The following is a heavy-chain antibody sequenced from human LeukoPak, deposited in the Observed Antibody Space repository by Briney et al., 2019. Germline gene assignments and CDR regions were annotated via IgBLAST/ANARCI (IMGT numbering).Heavy chain of an antibody. J-gene: IGHJ4*02. V-gene: IGHV3-53*01. D-gene: IGHD6-13*01. CDR1: GFTVSSNY. Sequence: PGGSLRLSCAASGFTVSSNYMSWVRQAPGKGLEWVSVIYSGGSTYCADSVKGRFTISRDNSKNTLYLQMNNLRAEDTAVYYCARDKLPGYSSSWDAHIFDYWGQGTLVTVSS. CDR3: ARDKLPGYSSSWDAHIFDY. CDR2: IYSGGST.